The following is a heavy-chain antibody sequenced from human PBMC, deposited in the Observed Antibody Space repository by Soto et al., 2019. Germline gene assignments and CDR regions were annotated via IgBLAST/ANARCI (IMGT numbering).Heavy chain of an antibody. D-gene: IGHD3-22*01. CDR1: GFTLSSYG. CDR3: AKIDDSSGYYYGPFDY. Sequence: GGSLRLSCAASGFTLSSYGRHWVRQAPGKGLEWVAVISYDGSNKYYADSVKGRFTISRDNSKNTLYLQMNSLRAEDTAVYYCAKIDDSSGYYYGPFDYWGQGTLVTVSS. J-gene: IGHJ4*02. CDR2: ISYDGSNK. V-gene: IGHV3-30*18.